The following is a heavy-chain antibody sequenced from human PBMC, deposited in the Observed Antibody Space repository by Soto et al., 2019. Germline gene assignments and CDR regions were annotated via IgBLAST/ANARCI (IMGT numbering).Heavy chain of an antibody. J-gene: IGHJ3*02. D-gene: IGHD4-17*01. CDR1: GGSISSGGYY. CDR2: IYSSGST. V-gene: IGHV4-31*03. CDR3: ARDKDYGDQYDAFDI. Sequence: QVQLQESGPGLVKPSQTLSLTCTVSGGSISSGGYYWSWIRQHPGKGLEWIGYIYSSGSTYYNPSLQSRVTISVETSKNQFPLKLSSVTAADTAVYYCARDKDYGDQYDAFDIWGKGTMVTVSS.